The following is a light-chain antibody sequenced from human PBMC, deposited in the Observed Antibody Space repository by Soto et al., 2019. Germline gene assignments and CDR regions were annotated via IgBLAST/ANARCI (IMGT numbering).Light chain of an antibody. CDR2: AAS. CDR1: QGISSW. CDR3: HHANSFPST. Sequence: DIQMTQSPSSVSASVGDRVTITCRASQGISSWLAWYQQKPGKAPKLLIYAASSLQSGVPSRFSGSGSGTHSPLTTRPLQPDAFASSYCHHANSFPSTFGPGTKV. V-gene: IGKV1-12*02. J-gene: IGKJ3*01.